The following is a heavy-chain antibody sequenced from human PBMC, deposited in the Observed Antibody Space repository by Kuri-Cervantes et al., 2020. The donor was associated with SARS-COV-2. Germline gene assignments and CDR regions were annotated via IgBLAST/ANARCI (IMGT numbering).Heavy chain of an antibody. CDR3: TTDSKGADYYGSGSPPYFDY. J-gene: IGHJ4*02. CDR1: GFTFSNAW. D-gene: IGHD3-10*01. Sequence: GESLKISCAASGFTFSNAWMSWVRQAPGKGLEWVGRIKSKTDGGTTDYAAPVKGRFTISRDDSKNTLCLQMNSLKTEDTAVYYCTTDSKGADYYGSGSPPYFDYWGQGTLVTVSS. V-gene: IGHV3-15*01. CDR2: IKSKTDGGTT.